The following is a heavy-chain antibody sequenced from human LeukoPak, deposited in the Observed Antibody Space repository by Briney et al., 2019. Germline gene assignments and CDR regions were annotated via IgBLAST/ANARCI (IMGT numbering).Heavy chain of an antibody. V-gene: IGHV4-59*08. D-gene: IGHD5-24*01. J-gene: IGHJ4*02. Sequence: SETLSLTCTVSGGSISSYHWSWLRQPPGKGPEWIGYISYSGSTNYNPSLTSRVTISVDTSKNQFSLKLSSVTAADTAVYYCARHAHGYNPFDYWGQGTLVTVSS. CDR2: ISYSGST. CDR1: GGSISSYH. CDR3: ARHAHGYNPFDY.